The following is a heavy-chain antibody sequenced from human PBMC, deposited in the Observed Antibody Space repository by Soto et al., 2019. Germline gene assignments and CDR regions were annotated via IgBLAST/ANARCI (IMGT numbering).Heavy chain of an antibody. V-gene: IGHV1-3*01. CDR1: GYTFTSYA. D-gene: IGHD3-3*01. Sequence: ASVKVSCKASGYTFTSYAMHWVRQAPGQRLEWMGWINAGNGNTKYSQKFQGRVTITRDTSTSTAYMELSSLRSEDTAVYYCAIALRFLEWLLPSPWFDPWGPGTLVTVSS. CDR3: AIALRFLEWLLPSPWFDP. J-gene: IGHJ5*02. CDR2: INAGNGNT.